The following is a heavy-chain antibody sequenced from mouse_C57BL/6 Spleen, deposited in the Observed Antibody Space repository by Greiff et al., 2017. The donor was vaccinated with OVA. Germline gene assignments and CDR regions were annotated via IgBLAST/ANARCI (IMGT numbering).Heavy chain of an antibody. CDR1: GFTFSDYG. CDR2: ISSGSSTI. V-gene: IGHV5-17*01. D-gene: IGHD4-1*01. CDR3: ARGNWDLYYFDY. J-gene: IGHJ2*01. Sequence: VKLVESGGGLVKPGGSLKLSCAASGFTFSDYGMHWVRQAPEKGLEWVAYISSGSSTIYYADTVKGRFTISRDNAKNTLFLQMTSLRSEDTAMYYCARGNWDLYYFDYWGQGTTLTVSS.